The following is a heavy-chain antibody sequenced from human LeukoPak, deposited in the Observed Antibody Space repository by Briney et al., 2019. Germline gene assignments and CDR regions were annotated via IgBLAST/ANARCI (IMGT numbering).Heavy chain of an antibody. CDR3: ARVGGYCTTTSCSYGLDV. CDR1: GYSFTDYY. Sequence: ASVKVSCKASGYSFTDYYMHWVRQAPGQGLEWMGWINPYSGDTNYAQKFQDRVTMTRDTSISTAYMELSRLSSDDTAVFYCARVGGYCTTTSCSYGLDVWGQGTTVTVSS. V-gene: IGHV1-2*02. D-gene: IGHD2-2*01. J-gene: IGHJ6*02. CDR2: INPYSGDT.